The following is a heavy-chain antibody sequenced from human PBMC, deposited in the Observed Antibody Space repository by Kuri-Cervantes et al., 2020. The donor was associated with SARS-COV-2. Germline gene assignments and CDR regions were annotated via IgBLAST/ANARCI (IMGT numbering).Heavy chain of an antibody. CDR1: GFTFSSYS. CDR2: ISSSSSTI. CDR3: ASGYSIDY. V-gene: IGHV3-48*01. D-gene: IGHD3-22*01. Sequence: GESLKISCAASGFTFSSYSMNWVRQAPGKGLEWVSSISSSSSTIYYADSVKGRFTISRDNSKNTLYLQMNSLRAEDTAVYYCASGYSIDYWGQGTLVTVSS. J-gene: IGHJ4*02.